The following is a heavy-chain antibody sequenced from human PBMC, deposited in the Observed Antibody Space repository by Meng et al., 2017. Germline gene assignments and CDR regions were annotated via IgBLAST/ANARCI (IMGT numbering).Heavy chain of an antibody. CDR2: IYHSGST. D-gene: IGHD2-15*01. CDR3: ARVVAATTLFLDY. J-gene: IGHJ4*02. V-gene: IGHV4-4*02. Sequence: VRLQEPGPGRVKPSGTLSLTCAVSGGSTSSSTWWSWVRQPPGKGLEWIGEIYHSGSTNYNPSLKSRVTISVDKSKNQFSLKLSSVTAADTAVYYCARVVAATTLFLDYWGQGTLVTVSS. CDR1: GGSTSSSTW.